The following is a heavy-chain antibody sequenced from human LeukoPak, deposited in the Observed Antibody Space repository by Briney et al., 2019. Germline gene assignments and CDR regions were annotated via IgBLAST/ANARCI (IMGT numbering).Heavy chain of an antibody. CDR1: GGSFSGYY. D-gene: IGHD6-13*01. V-gene: IGHV4-34*01. CDR2: INHSGST. J-gene: IGHJ4*02. Sequence: PSETLSLTCAVYGGSFSGYYWSWIRQPPGKGLEWIGEINHSGSTNYNPSLKSRVTISVDTSKNQFSLKLSSVTAADTAVYYCARGGDKTHIAAAAPNDYWGQGTLVTVSS. CDR3: ARGGDKTHIAAAAPNDY.